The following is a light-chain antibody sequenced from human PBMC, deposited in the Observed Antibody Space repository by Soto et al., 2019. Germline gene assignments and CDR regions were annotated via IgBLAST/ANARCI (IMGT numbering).Light chain of an antibody. V-gene: IGLV2-14*03. CDR2: DVT. CDR3: NSYPSSSTYV. J-gene: IGLJ1*01. Sequence: QSALTQPASVSGSPGQSITISCTGTSSDVGGFNYVSWYQQHPGKAPKLMIYDVTNRPSGVSYRFSGSKSGNTDSLTISGLQPEDEADYSCNSYPSSSTYVLGTGTKLTVL. CDR1: SSDVGGFNY.